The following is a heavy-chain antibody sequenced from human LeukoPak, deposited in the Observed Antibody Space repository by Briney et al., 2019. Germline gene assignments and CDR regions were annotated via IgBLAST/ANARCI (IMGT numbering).Heavy chain of an antibody. V-gene: IGHV1-46*01. CDR1: GYTFTSYY. J-gene: IGHJ3*02. Sequence: ASVKVSCKASGYTFTSYYMHWVRQAPGQGLEWMGIINPSGGSTSYAQKFQGRVTMTTDTSTSTAYMELRSLRSDDTAVYYCARVPVTDAFDIWGQGTMVTVSS. CDR2: INPSGGST. CDR3: ARVPVTDAFDI.